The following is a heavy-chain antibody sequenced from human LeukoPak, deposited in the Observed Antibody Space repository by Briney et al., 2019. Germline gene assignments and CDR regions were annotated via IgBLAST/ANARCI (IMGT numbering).Heavy chain of an antibody. CDR3: ASADSSSWRTYNWFDP. CDR1: GYTFTSYG. V-gene: IGHV1-18*01. Sequence: ASVKVSCKASGYTFTSYGISWVRQAPGQGREWMGWISAYNGNTNYAQKLQGRVTMTEDTSTDTAYMELSSLRSEDTAVYYCASADSSSWRTYNWFDPWGQGTLVTVSS. D-gene: IGHD6-13*01. J-gene: IGHJ5*02. CDR2: ISAYNGNT.